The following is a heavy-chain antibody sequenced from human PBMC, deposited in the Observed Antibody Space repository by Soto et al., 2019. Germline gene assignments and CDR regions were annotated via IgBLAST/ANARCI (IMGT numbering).Heavy chain of an antibody. D-gene: IGHD5-18*01. CDR2: ISSNGGAT. V-gene: IGHV3-64*02. CDR1: GFSFSSYA. Sequence: PGGSLRLSCAASGFSFSSYAMFWVRQAPGKGLEYVSGISSNGGATYYADSVKGRFTISRDNYKNTLYLQMGSLRAEDMAVYYCARGYGYFYYGMDVWGQGTTVTVSS. J-gene: IGHJ6*02. CDR3: ARGYGYFYYGMDV.